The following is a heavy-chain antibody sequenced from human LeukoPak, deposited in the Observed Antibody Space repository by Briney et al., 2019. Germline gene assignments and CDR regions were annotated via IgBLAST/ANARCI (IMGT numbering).Heavy chain of an antibody. D-gene: IGHD3-22*01. CDR3: VKSLDRHYYDIHGPLSH. CDR2: ISYEGSDK. Sequence: GGSLRLSCAASGFTFSDYGMYWVRQAPGKGLEWVAAISYEGSDKYYGDSVKGRITISRDNARDTVDLQMNSLRAEDTAVYYCVKSLDRHYYDIHGPLSHWGQGTLVTVSS. CDR1: GFTFSDYG. V-gene: IGHV3-30*18. J-gene: IGHJ4*02.